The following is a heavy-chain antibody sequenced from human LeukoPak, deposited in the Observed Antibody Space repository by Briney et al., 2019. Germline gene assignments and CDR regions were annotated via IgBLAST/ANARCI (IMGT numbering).Heavy chain of an antibody. CDR1: GYTFTGYY. V-gene: IGHV1-2*02. CDR2: INPNSGGT. Sequence: ASLKVSCKASGYTFTGYYMHWVRQAPGQGLEWMGWINPNSGGTNSAQKFQGRVTMTRDTSISTAYMELSRLRSDDTAVYYCARAFGSSGWSRAYYFDYWGQGTLVTVSS. CDR3: ARAFGSSGWSRAYYFDY. J-gene: IGHJ4*02. D-gene: IGHD6-19*01.